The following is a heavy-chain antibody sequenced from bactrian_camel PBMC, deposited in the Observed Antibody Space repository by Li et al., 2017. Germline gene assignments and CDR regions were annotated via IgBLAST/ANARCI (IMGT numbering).Heavy chain of an antibody. Sequence: HVQLVESGGGSVEAGGSLRLSCAASGFTFSSGSMYWVRQAPGKGLEWVSTINRGGTTYYGDSMKGRFTISRDNAKNTVYLQIDSLKPEDTAVYYCVRDQVSSFADWGQGTQVTVS. J-gene: IGHJ4*01. CDR3: VRDQVSSFAD. D-gene: IGHD3*01. V-gene: IGHV3S1*01. CDR2: INRGGTT. CDR1: GFTFSSGS.